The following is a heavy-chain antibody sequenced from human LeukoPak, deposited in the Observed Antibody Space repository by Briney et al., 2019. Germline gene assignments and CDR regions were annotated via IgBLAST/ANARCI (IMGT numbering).Heavy chain of an antibody. Sequence: GASVKVSCRASGYRFTSYDISWVRQAPGQGLQWMGVISTYTGNTNYAQSFQDSVTMTTDTSTSTVYMELRSLTSDDTAVYYCARDQKSGLEVLWRYWGQGTLVTVSS. D-gene: IGHD3-3*01. J-gene: IGHJ4*02. V-gene: IGHV1-18*04. CDR1: GYRFTSYD. CDR3: ARDQKSGLEVLWRY. CDR2: ISTYTGNT.